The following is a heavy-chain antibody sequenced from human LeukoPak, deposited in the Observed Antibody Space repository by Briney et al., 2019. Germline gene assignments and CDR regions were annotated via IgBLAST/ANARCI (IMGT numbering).Heavy chain of an antibody. CDR1: GFAFDDYA. V-gene: IGHV3-9*01. Sequence: PGGSLRLSCAASGFAFDDYAMHWVRQAPGKGLEWVSGISWNSGSIGYADSVKGRFTISRDNAKNSLYLQMNSLRAEDTALYYCAKDVSIAVAGLFDYWGQGTLVTVSS. J-gene: IGHJ4*02. D-gene: IGHD6-19*01. CDR2: ISWNSGSI. CDR3: AKDVSIAVAGLFDY.